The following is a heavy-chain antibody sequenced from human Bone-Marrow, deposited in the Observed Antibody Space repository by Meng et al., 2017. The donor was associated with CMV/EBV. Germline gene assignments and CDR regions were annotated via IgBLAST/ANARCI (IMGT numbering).Heavy chain of an antibody. CDR1: GGSISSSSYY. D-gene: IGHD6-13*01. Sequence: SETLSLTCTVSGGSISSSSYYWGWIRQPPGKGLEWIGSIYYSGSTYYNPSLKSRVPISVDTSKNQFSLKRSSVTAADTAVYYCARPSPPAESSTLYYYYGMDVWGQGTTVTVSS. V-gene: IGHV4-39*01. CDR3: ARPSPPAESSTLYYYYGMDV. CDR2: IYYSGST. J-gene: IGHJ6*02.